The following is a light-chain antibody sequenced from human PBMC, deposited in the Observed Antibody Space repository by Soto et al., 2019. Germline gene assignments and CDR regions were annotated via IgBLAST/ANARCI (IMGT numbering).Light chain of an antibody. V-gene: IGKV1-33*01. CDR3: QQYDNLPPGT. Sequence: DIQMTQSPSSLSASVGDRDTITCQASQDISNYLNWYQQKPGKAPKLLIYDASNLETGVPSRFSGSGSGTDFTFTISSLQPEDIATYYCQQYDNLPPGTFGQGTKLEIK. CDR2: DAS. CDR1: QDISNY. J-gene: IGKJ2*02.